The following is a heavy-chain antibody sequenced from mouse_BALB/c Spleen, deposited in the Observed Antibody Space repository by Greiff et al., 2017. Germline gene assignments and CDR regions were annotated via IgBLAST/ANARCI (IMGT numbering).Heavy chain of an antibody. CDR2: IYPGNSDT. Sequence: VQLLQSGTVLARPGASVKMSCKASGYTFTSYWLHWVNQRPGQGLEWMGAIYPGNSDTSYNQKFKGKAKLTAVTSTSTAYMELSSLTNEDSAVYYCASGGYYGDYWGQGTTLTVSS. V-gene: IGHV1-5*01. CDR1: GYTFTSYW. D-gene: IGHD6-1*01. J-gene: IGHJ2*01. CDR3: ASGGYYGDY.